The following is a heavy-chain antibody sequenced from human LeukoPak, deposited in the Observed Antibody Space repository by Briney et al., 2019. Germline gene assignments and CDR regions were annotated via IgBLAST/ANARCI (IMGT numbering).Heavy chain of an antibody. D-gene: IGHD6-13*01. CDR3: AKDHQHTLADGWFDP. J-gene: IGHJ5*02. CDR1: GFTFDDYA. V-gene: IGHV3-9*01. Sequence: PGGSLRLSCAASGFTFDDYAMHWVRQAPGKGLEWVSGISWNSGSIGYADSVKGRYTISSDNAKNSLYLQMNSLRAEDKALYYCAKDHQHTLADGWFDPWGQGTLVTVSS. CDR2: ISWNSGSI.